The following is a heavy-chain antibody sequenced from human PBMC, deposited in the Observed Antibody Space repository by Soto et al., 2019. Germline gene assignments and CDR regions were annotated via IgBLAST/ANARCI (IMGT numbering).Heavy chain of an antibody. Sequence: QVHLVESGGGVVQPGRSLRLSCAASGFTFSSYAMHWVRQAPGKGLEWVAVISYDGGNRYYADSVKGRFTISRDNSKNTLYLQVNSLRPEDMALYYCARDLGSSYDSWGQGTLVTVSS. V-gene: IGHV3-30-3*01. J-gene: IGHJ4*02. CDR3: ARDLGSSYDS. CDR2: ISYDGGNR. CDR1: GFTFSSYA. D-gene: IGHD6-13*01.